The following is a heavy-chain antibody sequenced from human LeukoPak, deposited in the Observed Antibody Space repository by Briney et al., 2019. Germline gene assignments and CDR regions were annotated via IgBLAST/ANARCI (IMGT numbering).Heavy chain of an antibody. CDR2: ISGSGGST. Sequence: GGSLRLSCAASGFTFSSYAMSWVRQAPGKGLEWVSAISGSGGSTYYADSVKGRFTISRDNSKNTLYLQMNSLRAEDTAVYYCARDDPQTSIAAAPYFDYWGQGTLVTVSS. CDR3: ARDDPQTSIAAAPYFDY. CDR1: GFTFSSYA. D-gene: IGHD6-13*01. J-gene: IGHJ4*02. V-gene: IGHV3-23*01.